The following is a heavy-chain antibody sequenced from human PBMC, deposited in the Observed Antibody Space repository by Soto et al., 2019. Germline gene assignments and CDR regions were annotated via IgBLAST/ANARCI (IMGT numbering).Heavy chain of an antibody. D-gene: IGHD2-2*01. CDR2: IIPIFGTA. V-gene: IGHV1-69*06. J-gene: IGHJ6*02. Sequence: ASVKVSCKASGGTFSSYAISWVRQAPGQGLEWMGGIIPIFGTANYAQKFQGRVTITADKSTSTAYMELSSLRSEDTAVYYCARGGCSSTSCAESYYYYGMDVWGQGTTVTVSS. CDR1: GGTFSSYA. CDR3: ARGGCSSTSCAESYYYYGMDV.